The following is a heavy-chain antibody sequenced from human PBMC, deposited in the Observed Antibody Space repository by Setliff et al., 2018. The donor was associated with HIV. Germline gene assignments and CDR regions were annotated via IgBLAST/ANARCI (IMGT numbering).Heavy chain of an antibody. CDR3: AKVPSY. CDR2: ISESGANT. J-gene: IGHJ4*02. CDR1: GFTFSRNV. V-gene: IGHV3-23*01. Sequence: SCVASGFTFSRNVINWVRQAPGKGLEWVSGISESGANTYYADSVKGRFTISRDNSKNTLYLQMDSLRAEDTAVYYCAKVPSYWGQGTLVTVS.